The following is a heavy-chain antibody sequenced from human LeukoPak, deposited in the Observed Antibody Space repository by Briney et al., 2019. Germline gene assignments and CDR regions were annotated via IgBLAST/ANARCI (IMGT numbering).Heavy chain of an antibody. CDR1: GFTFSSYE. Sequence: GGSLRLSCAASGFTFSSYEMNWVRQAPGKGLEWVSYISSSGSTIYYADSVKGRFTISRDNAKNSLYLQMNSLRADDTAVYYCAELGITMIGGVWGKGTPVTISS. D-gene: IGHD3-10*02. CDR3: AELGITMIGGV. CDR2: ISSSGSTI. V-gene: IGHV3-48*03. J-gene: IGHJ6*04.